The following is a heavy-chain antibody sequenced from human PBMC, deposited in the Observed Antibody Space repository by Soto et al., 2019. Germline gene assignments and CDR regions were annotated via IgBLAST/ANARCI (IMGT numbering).Heavy chain of an antibody. CDR2: IYYSGST. D-gene: IGHD1-26*01. CDR3: ASAVGATWSFDY. Sequence: LSLTCTVSGGSISSSSYYWGWIRQPPGKGLEWIGSIYYSGSTYYNPSLKSRVTISVDTSKNQFSLKLSSVTTADTAVYYCASAVGATWSFDYWGQGTLVTVSS. J-gene: IGHJ4*02. V-gene: IGHV4-39*01. CDR1: GGSISSSSYY.